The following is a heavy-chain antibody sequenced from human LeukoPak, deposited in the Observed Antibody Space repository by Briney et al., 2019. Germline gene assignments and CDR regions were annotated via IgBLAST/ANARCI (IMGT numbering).Heavy chain of an antibody. J-gene: IGHJ4*02. CDR3: AKRGITTFSPIDY. CDR1: GFTFTTHA. Sequence: PGGSLRLSCAASGFTFTTHAMHWVRQAPGKGLEWVSGISSSDGSTYYADSVKGRFTISRDNSKNTLYLQMNSLRAEDTAVYYCAKRGITTFSPIDYWGQGTLVTVSS. D-gene: IGHD3-3*01. CDR2: ISSSDGST. V-gene: IGHV3-23*01.